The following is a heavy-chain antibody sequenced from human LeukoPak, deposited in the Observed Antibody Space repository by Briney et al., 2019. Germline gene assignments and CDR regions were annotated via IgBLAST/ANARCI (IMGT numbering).Heavy chain of an antibody. Sequence: ASVKVSCKASGYTFTSYGISWVRQAPGQGLEWMGWISAYNGNTNYAQKLQGRVTMTTDTSTSTAYMELRSLRSDDTAVYYCAREPVVVGANPYYYYYGMDVWGQGTTVTVSS. CDR3: AREPVVVGANPYYYYYGMDV. V-gene: IGHV1-18*01. CDR2: ISAYNGNT. CDR1: GYTFTSYG. J-gene: IGHJ6*02. D-gene: IGHD1-26*01.